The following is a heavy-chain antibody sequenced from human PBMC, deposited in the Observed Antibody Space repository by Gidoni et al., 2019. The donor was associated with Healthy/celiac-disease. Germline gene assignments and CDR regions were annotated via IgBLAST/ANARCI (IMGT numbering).Heavy chain of an antibody. V-gene: IGHV3-9*01. CDR2: ISWNSGSI. J-gene: IGHJ3*02. D-gene: IGHD6-19*01. CDR1: GFTFDDYA. Sequence: EVQLVESGGGLVQPGRSLRLSCAASGFTFDDYAMHWVRQAPGKGLEWVSGISWNSGSIGYADSVKGRFTISRDNAKNSLYLQMNSLRAEDTALYYCAKGRMSSGWSAWAFDIWGQGTMVTVSS. CDR3: AKGRMSSGWSAWAFDI.